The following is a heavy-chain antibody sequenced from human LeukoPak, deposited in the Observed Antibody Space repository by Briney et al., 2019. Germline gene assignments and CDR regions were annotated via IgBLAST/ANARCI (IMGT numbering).Heavy chain of an antibody. CDR2: IYYSGST. CDR3: ARTYYYDSSGYYPDAFDI. J-gene: IGHJ3*02. V-gene: IGHV4-59*01. Sequence: SETLSLTCAVSGGSISTSYLNWIRQPPGKGLEWIGYIYYSGSTNYNPSLKSRVTISVDTSKNQFSLKLSSVTAADTAVYYCARTYYYDSSGYYPDAFDIWGQGTMVTVSS. CDR1: GGSISTSY. D-gene: IGHD3-22*01.